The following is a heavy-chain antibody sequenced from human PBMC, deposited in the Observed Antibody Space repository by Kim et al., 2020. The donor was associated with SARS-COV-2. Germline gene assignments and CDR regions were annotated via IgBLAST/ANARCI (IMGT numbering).Heavy chain of an antibody. J-gene: IGHJ4*02. Sequence: YADSVKGRFTIPRDNAKNTLYLQMNSRRAEDTAVYYCTRECTAAFDSWGQGTLVAVSS. CDR3: TRECTAAFDS. D-gene: IGHD2-8*01. V-gene: IGHV3-74*01.